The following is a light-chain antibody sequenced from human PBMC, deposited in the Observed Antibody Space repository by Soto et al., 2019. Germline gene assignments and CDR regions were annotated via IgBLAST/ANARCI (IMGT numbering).Light chain of an antibody. CDR2: DAS. V-gene: IGKV3-11*01. CDR1: QNVHIH. CDR3: QQHYSWPPIT. Sequence: EIVLTQSPATLSLSPGEKATLSCRASQNVHIHLAWFQQKGGQAPRLLIYDASNRATGISPRFSGSGSGTDFILTISSLEPEDFAVYYCQQHYSWPPITFGQGSRLEMK. J-gene: IGKJ5*01.